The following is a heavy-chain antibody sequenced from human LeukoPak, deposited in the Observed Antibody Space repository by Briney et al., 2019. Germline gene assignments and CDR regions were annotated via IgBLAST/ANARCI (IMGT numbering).Heavy chain of an antibody. CDR2: INPNTGVT. V-gene: IGHV1-2*02. D-gene: IGHD4-17*01. J-gene: IGHJ6*02. CDR1: GYTFTGYY. CDR3: ARDRTTVTTGYYGMDV. Sequence: ASVKVSCKASGYTFTGYYMHWVRQAPGQGLELMGWINPNTGVTNYAQKFQGRVTLTRDTSTITAYMELTRLRSDDTAVYYCARDRTTVTTGYYGMDVWGQGTTVTVSS.